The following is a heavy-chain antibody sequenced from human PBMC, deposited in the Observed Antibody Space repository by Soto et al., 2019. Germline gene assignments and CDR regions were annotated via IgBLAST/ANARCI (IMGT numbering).Heavy chain of an antibody. Sequence: QITLKESGPPLVKPTQTLTLTCTFSGFSLTTDRVGVGWIRQPPGEALEWLAVIYWDDSKTYRPSLESRLTITKDTSKNPGPLRMTNMDSLDTATYYCAHAYGGRSLYWGQGTLVTVSS. V-gene: IGHV2-5*02. CDR2: IYWDDSK. CDR3: AHAYGGRSLY. D-gene: IGHD1-26*01. CDR1: GFSLTTDRVG. J-gene: IGHJ4*02.